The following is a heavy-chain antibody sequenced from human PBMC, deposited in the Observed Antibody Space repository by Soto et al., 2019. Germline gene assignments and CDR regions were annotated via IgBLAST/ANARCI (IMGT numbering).Heavy chain of an antibody. CDR3: ARIPQGGSHPLQYYGMDV. V-gene: IGHV4-59*01. J-gene: IGHJ6*02. CDR1: GGSISSYY. D-gene: IGHD3-16*01. Sequence: SETLSLTCTVSGGSISSYYWSWIRQPPGKGLEWIGYIYYRGSTNYNPSLKSRVTISVATSKNQFSLKLSSVTAADTAVYYCARIPQGGSHPLQYYGMDVWGQGTTVTVSS. CDR2: IYYRGST.